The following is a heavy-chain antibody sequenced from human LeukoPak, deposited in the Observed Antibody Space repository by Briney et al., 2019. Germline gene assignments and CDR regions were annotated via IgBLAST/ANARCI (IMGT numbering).Heavy chain of an antibody. Sequence: SETLSLTCTVSSGSITSSSWSWIRQPPGKGLEWIGSIYYSGSTYYNPSLKSRVTISVDTSKNQFSLKLSSVTAADTAVYYCARLPVRRGYCSGGSCEPKYYFDYWGQGTLVTVSS. J-gene: IGHJ4*02. V-gene: IGHV4-39*01. CDR3: ARLPVRRGYCSGGSCEPKYYFDY. CDR1: SGSITSSS. D-gene: IGHD2-15*01. CDR2: IYYSGST.